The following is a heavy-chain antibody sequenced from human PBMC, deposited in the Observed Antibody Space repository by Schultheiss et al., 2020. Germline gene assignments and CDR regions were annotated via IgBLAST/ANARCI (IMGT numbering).Heavy chain of an antibody. CDR1: GGTFSSYA. Sequence: SVKVSCKASGGTFSSYAISWVRQAPGQGLEWMGGIIPIFGTANYAQKFQGRVTITADESTSTAYMELSSLRSEDTAVYYCAVRQGAYCGGLILSGGWYFDLWGRGNLVTVSS. J-gene: IGHJ2*01. V-gene: IGHV1-69*13. CDR2: IIPIFGTA. CDR3: AVRQGAYCGGLILSGGWYFDL. D-gene: IGHD2-21*01.